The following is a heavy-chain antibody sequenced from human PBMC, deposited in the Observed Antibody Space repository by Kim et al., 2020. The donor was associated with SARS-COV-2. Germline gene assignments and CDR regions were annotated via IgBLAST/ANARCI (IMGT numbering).Heavy chain of an antibody. V-gene: IGHV6-1*01. Sequence: AVSVKIRITINPDTSKNQFSLQLNSVTPEDTAVYYCAREGGYGSGSYGDYWGQGTLVTVSS. J-gene: IGHJ4*02. CDR3: AREGGYGSGSYGDY. D-gene: IGHD3-10*01.